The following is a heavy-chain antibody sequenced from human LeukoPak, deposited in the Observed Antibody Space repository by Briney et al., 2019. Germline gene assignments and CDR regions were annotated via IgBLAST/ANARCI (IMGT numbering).Heavy chain of an antibody. D-gene: IGHD3-16*01. CDR3: AGLNYGPDY. CDR2: ISGSGGST. V-gene: IGHV3-23*01. Sequence: GGSLRLSCAASGFTFSSYAMSWVRQAPGKGLEWVSAISGSGGSTYYADSVKGRFTISRDNAKNRLYLQMNSLRAEDTAVYYCAGLNYGPDYWGQGTLVTVSS. J-gene: IGHJ4*02. CDR1: GFTFSSYA.